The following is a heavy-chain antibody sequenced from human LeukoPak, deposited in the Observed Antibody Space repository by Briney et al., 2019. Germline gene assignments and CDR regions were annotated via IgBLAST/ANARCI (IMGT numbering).Heavy chain of an antibody. V-gene: IGHV4-59*01. Sequence: SETLSLTCTGSGGSISSYYWSWIRQPPGKGLEWIGYIYYSGSTNYNPSLKSRVTISVDTSKNQFSLTLSSVAAADTAVYYCARVGGRYYDFWSGYYSFDYWGQGTLVTVSS. J-gene: IGHJ4*02. CDR3: ARVGGRYYDFWSGYYSFDY. D-gene: IGHD3-3*01. CDR1: GGSISSYY. CDR2: IYYSGST.